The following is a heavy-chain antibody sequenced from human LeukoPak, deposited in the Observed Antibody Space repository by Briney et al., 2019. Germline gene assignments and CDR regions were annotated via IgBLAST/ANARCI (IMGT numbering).Heavy chain of an antibody. V-gene: IGHV4-61*01. CDR1: GASFSSGSHY. Sequence: SETLSLTCTVSGASFSSGSHYWTWIRQPPGKGLEWIGYISYSGSSTNYNPSLKSRVTISVDTSKNQFSLKLSSVTAADTAVYYCARVRIVRSTPQLGWFDPWGQGTLVTVSS. J-gene: IGHJ5*02. D-gene: IGHD6-6*01. CDR2: ISYSGSST. CDR3: ARVRIVRSTPQLGWFDP.